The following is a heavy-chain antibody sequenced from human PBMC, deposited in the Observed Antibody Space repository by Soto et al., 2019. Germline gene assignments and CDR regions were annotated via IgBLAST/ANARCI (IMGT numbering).Heavy chain of an antibody. CDR1: GGSISSSSYY. CDR2: IYYSGST. Sequence: QLQLQESGPGLVKPSETLSLTCTVSGGSISSSSYYWGWIRQPPGKVLEWIGSIYYSGSTYYNPPRTTRDTKPVDTSKNRFSQRLSSVTAAVTAVYDCARNYYSSYAKNCIDPWRQGSMVSASS. CDR3: ARNYYSSYAKNCIDP. D-gene: IGHD4-4*01. J-gene: IGHJ5*02. V-gene: IGHV4-39*02.